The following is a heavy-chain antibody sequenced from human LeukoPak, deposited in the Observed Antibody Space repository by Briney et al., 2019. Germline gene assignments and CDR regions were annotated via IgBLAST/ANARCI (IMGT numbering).Heavy chain of an antibody. CDR2: INSDGSST. Sequence: GGSLRLSCAASGFTFSSYWMHWVRQAPGKGLVWDSRINSDGSSTSYADSVKGRFTISRDNAKNTLYLQMNSLRAEDTAVYYCARDMIVGGGVDYWGQGTLVTVSS. V-gene: IGHV3-74*01. D-gene: IGHD3-22*01. CDR1: GFTFSSYW. J-gene: IGHJ4*02. CDR3: ARDMIVGGGVDY.